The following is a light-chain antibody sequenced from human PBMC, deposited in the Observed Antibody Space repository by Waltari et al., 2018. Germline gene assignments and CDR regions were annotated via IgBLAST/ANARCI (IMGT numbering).Light chain of an antibody. V-gene: IGLV2-14*03. CDR1: SSDVGGYDY. J-gene: IGLJ2*01. CDR2: DVN. CDR3: SSYTSRNTLL. Sequence: QSALTQPASVSGSPGQSITISCTGTSSDVGGYDYVSWYQQHPNKAPRLLIYDVNNRASGVADRFSGSKSGNTASLTISGLQAEDEADYYCSSYTSRNTLLFGGGTKVTAL.